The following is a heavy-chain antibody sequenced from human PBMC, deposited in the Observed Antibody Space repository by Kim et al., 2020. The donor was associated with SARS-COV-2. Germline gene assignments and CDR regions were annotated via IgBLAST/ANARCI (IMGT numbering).Heavy chain of an antibody. J-gene: IGHJ1*01. D-gene: IGHD6-6*01. Sequence: SETLSLTCSVSGGSISGSNYFWAWIRQPPGKGLEFPGYTYFSGRTQYSPSLRRRLTISVDKSQKQFSLSLSSVTAADTAVYWCARLPSSFWDLVSWAQGT. CDR1: GGSISGSNYF. CDR2: TYFSGRT. CDR3: ARLPSSFWDLVS. V-gene: IGHV4-39*01.